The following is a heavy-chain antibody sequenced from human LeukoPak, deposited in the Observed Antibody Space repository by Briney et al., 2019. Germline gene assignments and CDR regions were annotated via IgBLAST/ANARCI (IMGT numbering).Heavy chain of an antibody. V-gene: IGHV3-23*01. Sequence: PTGGSLRLSCAASGFSFSNNATSWVRQAPGNGLEWVSAIGNSGGGTYYADSLQGRFTISRDNSKNTPYLQMNSLRAEDTAVYYCVKRYCSGDTCYSAFDYWGHGTLVTVSS. CDR3: VKRYCSGDTCYSAFDY. D-gene: IGHD2-15*01. CDR1: GFSFSNNA. CDR2: IGNSGGGT. J-gene: IGHJ4*01.